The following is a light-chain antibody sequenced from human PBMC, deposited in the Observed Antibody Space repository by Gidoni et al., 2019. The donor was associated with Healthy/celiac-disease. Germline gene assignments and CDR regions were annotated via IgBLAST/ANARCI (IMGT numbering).Light chain of an antibody. CDR3: QQYYSTPPFT. V-gene: IGKV4-1*01. Sequence: DTVMTQSPDSMAVSLGERATINCKSSQSFLYSSNNKNYLAWYQQKPGQPPKLLIYWASTRESGVPDRFIGSGSGTDFTLTISSLQAEDVAVYYCQQYYSTPPFTFXPXTKVDIK. CDR1: QSFLYSSNNKNY. CDR2: WAS. J-gene: IGKJ3*01.